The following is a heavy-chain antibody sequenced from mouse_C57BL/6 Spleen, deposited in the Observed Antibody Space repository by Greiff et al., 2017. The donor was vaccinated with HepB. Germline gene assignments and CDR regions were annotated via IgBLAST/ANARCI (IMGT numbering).Heavy chain of an antibody. CDR2: IYPGDGDT. J-gene: IGHJ4*01. CDR3: ARSLFQRPFYYAMDY. V-gene: IGHV1-82*01. CDR1: GYAFSSSW. Sequence: QVQLKQSGPELVKPGASVKISCKASGYAFSSSWMNWVKQRPGKGLEWIGRIYPGDGDTNYNGKFKGKATLTADKSSSTAYMQLSSLTSEDSAVYFCARSLFQRPFYYAMDYWGQGTSVTVSS.